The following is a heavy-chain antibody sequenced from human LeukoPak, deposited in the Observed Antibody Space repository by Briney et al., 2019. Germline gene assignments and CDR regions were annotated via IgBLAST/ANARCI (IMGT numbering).Heavy chain of an antibody. CDR3: AGYTRYNWFDP. V-gene: IGHV4-34*01. Sequence: PSETLSLTCAVYGGSFSGYYWSWIRQPPGKGLEWIGEINHSGSTNYNPSLKSRVTISVDTSKNQFSLKLSSVTAADTAVYYCAGYTRYNWFDPWGQGTLVTVSS. CDR2: INHSGST. J-gene: IGHJ5*02. CDR1: GGSFSGYY. D-gene: IGHD3-16*02.